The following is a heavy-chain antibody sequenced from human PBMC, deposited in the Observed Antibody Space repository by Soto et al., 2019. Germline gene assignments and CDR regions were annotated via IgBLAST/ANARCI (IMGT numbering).Heavy chain of an antibody. CDR3: XXXXXXXXXXXWAFDI. J-gene: IGHJ3*02. CDR1: GFTFSSYS. CDR2: ISSSSSYI. V-gene: IGHV3-21*01. Sequence: EVQLVESGGGLVKPGGSLRLCYAASGFTFSSYSMNWVRXAXGXXXXXXSSISSSSSYIYYADSVKGRFTISRDSAKXXXXXXXXXXXXXXXXXXXXXXXXXXXXXXXWAFDIWGQGTMVTVSS.